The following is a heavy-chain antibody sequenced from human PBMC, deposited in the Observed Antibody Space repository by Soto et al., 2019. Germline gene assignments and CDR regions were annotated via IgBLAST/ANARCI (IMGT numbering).Heavy chain of an antibody. J-gene: IGHJ4*02. Sequence: GGSLRHSRTASGCTFRSYGMSWVSKAPGKGLEWVSAISGSGGSTYYADSVKGRFTISRDNSKNTLYLQMNSLRAEDTAVYYCATVRDLRWAPNDYWGQGTLVTVSS. V-gene: IGHV3-23*01. D-gene: IGHD4-17*01. CDR1: GCTFRSYG. CDR3: ATVRDLRWAPNDY. CDR2: ISGSGGST.